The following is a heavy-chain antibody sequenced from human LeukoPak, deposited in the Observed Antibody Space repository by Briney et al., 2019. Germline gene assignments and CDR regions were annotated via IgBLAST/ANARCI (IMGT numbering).Heavy chain of an antibody. CDR3: TAYYGSGSNYNDY. D-gene: IGHD3-10*01. CDR2: IKNKADGGTT. J-gene: IGHJ4*02. CDR1: GFTFSNAW. V-gene: IGHV3-15*01. Sequence: GGSLRLSCAASGFTFSNAWMSWVRQAPGKGLEWVGRIKNKADGGTTDHAAPVKGRFTISRDDSKNTLYLQMNSLKTEDTALYYCTAYYGSGSNYNDYWGQGTLVTVSS.